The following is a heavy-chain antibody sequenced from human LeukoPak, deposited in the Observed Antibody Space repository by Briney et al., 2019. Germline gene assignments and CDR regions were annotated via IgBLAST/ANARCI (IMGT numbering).Heavy chain of an antibody. D-gene: IGHD5-24*01. V-gene: IGHV1-46*01. J-gene: IGHJ4*02. Sequence: VSVKVSCKACGYTFTSYYMHWVRQAPGQGLEWMGIINPSGGSTSYAQKFQGRVTMTRDMSTSTVYMELSSLRSEDTAVYYCARDIKEMATIQYYFDYWGQGTLVTVSS. CDR3: ARDIKEMATIQYYFDY. CDR1: GYTFTSYY. CDR2: INPSGGST.